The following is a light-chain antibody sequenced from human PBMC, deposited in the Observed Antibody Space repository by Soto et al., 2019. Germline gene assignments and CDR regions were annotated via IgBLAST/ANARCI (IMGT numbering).Light chain of an antibody. CDR3: QQYNTYST. CDR1: LSVSVY. CDR2: DAS. Sequence: FVLTQSPATLSLSPGERATLSCRTSLSVSVYLDWYQQKPGQAPRLLISDASNRATGIPARFSGSGSGTEFTLTISSLQPDDFATYYCQQYNTYSTFGQGTRWIS. J-gene: IGKJ1*01. V-gene: IGKV3-11*01.